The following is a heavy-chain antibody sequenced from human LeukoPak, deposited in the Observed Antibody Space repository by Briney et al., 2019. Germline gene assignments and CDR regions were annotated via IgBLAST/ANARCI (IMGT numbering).Heavy chain of an antibody. CDR1: GFTFSSYA. Sequence: GGALRLSCSASGFTFSSYAMHWVRQAPGKGLEYVSAISSNGASTSHADSVKGRFTISRDNSQTTLYLQMSSLRAEDTAVYYCVKGNYYDSSGEALYWGQGTLVTVSS. J-gene: IGHJ4*02. CDR3: VKGNYYDSSGEALY. V-gene: IGHV3-64D*06. D-gene: IGHD3-22*01. CDR2: ISSNGAST.